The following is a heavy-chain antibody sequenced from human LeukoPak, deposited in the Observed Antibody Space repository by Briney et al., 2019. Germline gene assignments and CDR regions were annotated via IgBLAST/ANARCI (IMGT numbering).Heavy chain of an antibody. CDR1: GYNFSTYW. CDR3: ARQEGIRGVIKY. V-gene: IGHV5-51*01. Sequence: GESLKISCKGSGYNFSTYWTGWVRQMPGKGLEWMGIINPGYSETRYSPSFQGQVTISADKSITTAYLQWTSLKASDTAMYYCARQEGIRGVIKYWGQGTLVTVSS. J-gene: IGHJ4*02. D-gene: IGHD3-10*01. CDR2: INPGYSET.